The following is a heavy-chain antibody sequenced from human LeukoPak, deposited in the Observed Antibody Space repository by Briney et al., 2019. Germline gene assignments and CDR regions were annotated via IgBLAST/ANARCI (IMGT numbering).Heavy chain of an antibody. D-gene: IGHD6-19*01. CDR2: IYYSGST. J-gene: IGHJ4*02. CDR1: GGSISSYY. V-gene: IGHV4-59*01. Sequence: SETLSLTCTVSGGSISSYYWSWIRQPPGKGLEWIGYIYYSGSTNYNPSLKSRVTISVGTSKNQFSLKLSSMTAADTAVYYCARDSSGWYFDYWGQGTLVTVSS. CDR3: ARDSSGWYFDY.